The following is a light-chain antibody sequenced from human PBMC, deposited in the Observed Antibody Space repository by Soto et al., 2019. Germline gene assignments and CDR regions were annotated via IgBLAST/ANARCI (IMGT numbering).Light chain of an antibody. CDR3: CSSAGSYTYV. J-gene: IGLJ1*01. V-gene: IGLV2-11*01. CDR2: DVS. CDR1: SSDVGSYNR. Sequence: QSALTQPRSVSGSPGQSVTISCTGTSSDVGSYNRVSWYQQPPGTAPKLIIYDVSNRPSGVPDRFSGSKSGNTASLTISGLQAEDEADYYCCSSAGSYTYVFGTGTKVTVL.